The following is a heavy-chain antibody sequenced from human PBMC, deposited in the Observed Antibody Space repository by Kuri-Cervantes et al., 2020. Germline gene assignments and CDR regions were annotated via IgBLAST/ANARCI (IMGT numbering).Heavy chain of an antibody. CDR2: IMQDGSEK. D-gene: IGHD6-19*01. Sequence: GGSLRLSCAASGFTFRDYLMTWVRQAPGKGLEWVANIMQDGSEKYYVDSVKGRFTISRDNAKNSLYLQMNSLRAEDAALYYCARGGRKHSSDWFGPWGQGTLVTVSS. V-gene: IGHV3-7*03. CDR3: ARGGRKHSSDWFGP. CDR1: GFTFRDYL. J-gene: IGHJ5*02.